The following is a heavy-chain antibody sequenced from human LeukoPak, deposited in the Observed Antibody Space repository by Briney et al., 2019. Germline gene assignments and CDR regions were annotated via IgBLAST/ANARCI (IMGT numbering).Heavy chain of an antibody. D-gene: IGHD3-10*01. CDR2: FYPGDSDT. CDR3: ARPYGSGSRSHWYFDV. CDR1: GYRFTNYW. V-gene: IGHV5-51*01. J-gene: IGHJ2*01. Sequence: GESLKISCKASGYRFTNYWIGWVRQMPGKGLGWMGIFYPGDSDTRYSPSFQGQVTISADKSISTAYLQWTSLKASDTAMYYCARPYGSGSRSHWYFDVWGRGTLVTVSS.